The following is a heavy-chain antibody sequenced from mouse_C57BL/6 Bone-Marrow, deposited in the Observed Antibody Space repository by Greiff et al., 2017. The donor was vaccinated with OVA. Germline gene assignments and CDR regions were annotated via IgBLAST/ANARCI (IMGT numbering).Heavy chain of an antibody. CDR2: IRYDGSN. D-gene: IGHD1-1*01. V-gene: IGHV3-6*01. J-gene: IGHJ1*03. CDR3: ASISTTVVAPCWYFDV. CDR1: GYSITSGYF. Sequence: EVQLVESGPGLVKPSQSLSLTCSVTGYSITSGYFWYWIRQFPGNKLEWMGYIRYDGSNNYNPSLKNRISITRDTSKNQFFLKLNSVTTEDTATYYCASISTTVVAPCWYFDVWGTGTTVTVSS.